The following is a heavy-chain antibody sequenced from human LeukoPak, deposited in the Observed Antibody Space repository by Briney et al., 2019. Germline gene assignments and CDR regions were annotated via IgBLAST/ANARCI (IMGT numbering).Heavy chain of an antibody. V-gene: IGHV1-46*03. Sequence: ASVKVSCKASGYTFTSYYMHWVRQAPGQGLEWMGIINPSGGSTSYAQKFQGRVTMTRDTSTSTVYMELSSLRSEDTAVYCCARVGALHDALDIWGQGTMVTVSS. J-gene: IGHJ3*02. D-gene: IGHD1-26*01. CDR2: INPSGGST. CDR1: GYTFTSYY. CDR3: ARVGALHDALDI.